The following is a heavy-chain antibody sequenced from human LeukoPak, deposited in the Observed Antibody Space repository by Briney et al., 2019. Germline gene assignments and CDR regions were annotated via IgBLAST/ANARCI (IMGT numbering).Heavy chain of an antibody. J-gene: IGHJ3*02. CDR1: GFTFSSYA. CDR2: ISYDGSNK. D-gene: IGHD2-21*01. Sequence: PGGSLRLSCAASGFTFSSYAMHWVRQAPGKGLEWVAVISYDGSNKYYAASVKGRFTISRDNSKNTLYLQMNSLRAEDTAVYYCARDTAPYSRSEPDIWGQGTMVTVSS. V-gene: IGHV3-30-3*01. CDR3: ARDTAPYSRSEPDI.